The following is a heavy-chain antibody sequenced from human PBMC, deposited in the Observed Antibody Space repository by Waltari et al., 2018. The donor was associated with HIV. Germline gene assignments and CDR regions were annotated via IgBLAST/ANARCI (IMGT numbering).Heavy chain of an antibody. D-gene: IGHD3-16*01. CDR1: GLVFSSSA. J-gene: IGHJ4*02. V-gene: IGHV3-48*03. CDR2: IPTSGTPRTI. CDR3: ARDRSGLGDGDFDN. Sequence: EVQLVQSGGGLAQPGGSLRLSCAASGLVFSSSALCWVRQAPGKGLEWLSYIPTSGTPRTIYYADSVGGRFTISRDNAKKSLYLQMNHLRVEDTAVYYCARDRSGLGDGDFDNWGQGTLVTVSS.